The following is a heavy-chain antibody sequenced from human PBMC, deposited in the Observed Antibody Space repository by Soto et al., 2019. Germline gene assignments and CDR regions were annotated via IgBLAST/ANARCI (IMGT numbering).Heavy chain of an antibody. J-gene: IGHJ4*02. CDR2: VSDTGGST. D-gene: IGHD6-6*01. CDR3: AKRVLYRSSSPNFDY. CDR1: GFNFISYG. V-gene: IGHV3-23*01. Sequence: VGSLRLSCVGSGFNFISYGMNWVRQAPGKGLEWVSSVSDTGGSTYYADSVKGRFSISRDNSKSTLYLQMNSLRAEDTALYYCAKRVLYRSSSPNFDYWGQGTLVTVSS.